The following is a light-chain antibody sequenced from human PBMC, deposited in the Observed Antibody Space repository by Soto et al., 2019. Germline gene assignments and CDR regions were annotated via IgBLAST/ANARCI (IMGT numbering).Light chain of an antibody. CDR2: WAS. CDR3: QQYYSSPWT. Sequence: DIVMTQSPDSLAVSLGERATINCKSSQSVLYSSINKSYLAWYQQKPGQPPKLLIYWASTRESGVPDRFGGSGSGTDFTLSISSLQAEDVAVYYCQQYYSSPWTFGQGTKVEIK. CDR1: QSVLYSSINKSY. J-gene: IGKJ1*01. V-gene: IGKV4-1*01.